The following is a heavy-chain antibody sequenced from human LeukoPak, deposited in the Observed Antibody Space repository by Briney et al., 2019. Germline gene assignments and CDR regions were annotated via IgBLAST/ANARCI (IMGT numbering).Heavy chain of an antibody. CDR1: GFTFSSYG. CDR3: AKEVTMVRGVIDNWFDP. Sequence: GGSLRLSCAASGFTFSSYGMHWVRQAPGKGLEWVAFIRYDGSNKYYADSVKGRFTISRDNSKNTLYLQMNSLRAEDTAVYYCAKEVTMVRGVIDNWFDPWGQGTLVTVSS. V-gene: IGHV3-30*02. CDR2: IRYDGSNK. J-gene: IGHJ5*02. D-gene: IGHD3-10*01.